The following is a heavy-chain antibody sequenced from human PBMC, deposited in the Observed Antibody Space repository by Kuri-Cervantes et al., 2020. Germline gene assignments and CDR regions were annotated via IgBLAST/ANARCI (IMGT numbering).Heavy chain of an antibody. V-gene: IGHV3-23*01. CDR1: GFTFSSYA. Sequence: GESLKISCAASGFTFSSYAMSWVRQAPGKGLGWVSAISGSGGSTYYADSVKGRFTISRDNSKNTLYLQMNSLRAEDTAVYYCANRRDAFDIWGQGTMVTVSS. J-gene: IGHJ3*02. CDR2: ISGSGGST. CDR3: ANRRDAFDI.